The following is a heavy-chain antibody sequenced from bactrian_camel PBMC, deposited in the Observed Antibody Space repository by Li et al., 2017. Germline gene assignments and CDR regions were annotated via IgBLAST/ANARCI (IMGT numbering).Heavy chain of an antibody. CDR1: RFSYSTAY. D-gene: IGHD1*01. CDR2: IYTSSSAT. J-gene: IGHJ4*01. Sequence: DVQLVESGGGSVQAGGSLRLSCAVSRFSYSTAYMAWFRQTPGKEREGVAGIYTSSSATIYADSVKDRFTISQDSAKKTLYLEMNELKPEDTAMYYCAADAGSRHLGCSVSPETFRWWGQGTQVTVS. CDR3: AADAGSRHLGCSVSPETFRW. V-gene: IGHV3S42*01.